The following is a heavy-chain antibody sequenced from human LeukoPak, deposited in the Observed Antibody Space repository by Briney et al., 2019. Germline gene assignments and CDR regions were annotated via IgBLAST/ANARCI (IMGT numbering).Heavy chain of an antibody. CDR1: GFTFSSYA. V-gene: IGHV3-23*01. J-gene: IGHJ4*02. Sequence: GGSLRLSCTDSGFTFSSYAMSWVRQAPGKGLEWVSGISGSGDNTYYADSVKGRFTISRDNSKNTLYVQVNSLGTEDTAAYYCAKGSYYDSSGSFYFDYWGQGTLVTVSS. CDR3: AKGSYYDSSGSFYFDY. CDR2: ISGSGDNT. D-gene: IGHD3-22*01.